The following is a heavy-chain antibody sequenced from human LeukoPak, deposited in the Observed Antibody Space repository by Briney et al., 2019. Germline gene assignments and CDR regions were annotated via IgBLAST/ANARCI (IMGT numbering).Heavy chain of an antibody. J-gene: IGHJ4*02. V-gene: IGHV4-31*03. CDR3: ARERRGITAFDY. D-gene: IGHD1-14*01. CDR2: IYNSGST. Sequence: SQTLSLTCTVSGGSISSGSYYWSWIRQHPGKGLEWIGYIYNSGSTYYNPSLKSRVTTSVDTSKNQFSLKLSSATAADTAVYYCARERRGITAFDYWGQGTLVTVSS. CDR1: GGSISSGSYY.